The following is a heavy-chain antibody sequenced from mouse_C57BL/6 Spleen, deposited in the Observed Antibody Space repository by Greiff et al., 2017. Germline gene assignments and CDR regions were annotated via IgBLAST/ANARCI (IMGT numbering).Heavy chain of an antibody. CDR3: ARCYDGYWGGGMDY. CDR1: GYSITSDY. Sequence: EVKLVESGPGLAKPSQTLSLTCSVTGYSITSDYWNWIRKFPGHKLEYMGYISHSGSTSYNPSLKSRLSITRDTSKNHYYLQLNSVTTEDTAAYDGARCYDGYWGGGMDYWGQGTSVTVSA. CDR2: ISHSGST. V-gene: IGHV3-8*01. D-gene: IGHD2-3*01. J-gene: IGHJ4*01.